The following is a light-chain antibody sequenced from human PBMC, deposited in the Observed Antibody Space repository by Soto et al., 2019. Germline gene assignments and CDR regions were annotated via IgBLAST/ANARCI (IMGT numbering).Light chain of an antibody. CDR3: QQYTNWPPWT. J-gene: IGKJ1*01. Sequence: EIVMTQSPATLSVSPGERATLSCRASQSVDNNLAWYQQKPGQAPRLLIFGASSRATGIPTRLSGSGSGTDFALTISSLKSEDFAVYYCQQYTNWPPWTFGQGTKVEVK. CDR2: GAS. V-gene: IGKV3-15*01. CDR1: QSVDNN.